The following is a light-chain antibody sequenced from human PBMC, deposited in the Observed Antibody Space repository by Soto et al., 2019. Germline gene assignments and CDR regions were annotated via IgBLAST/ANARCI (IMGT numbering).Light chain of an antibody. CDR2: DVS. Sequence: QSALTQPASVSGSPGQSITISCTGTSSDVGAYNYVSWYQQHPGKAPELIIYDVSNRPSGVSNRFSGSKSGNTASLTISGLQAEDEAEYHCSSHTTSNTYVFGTGTKLTVL. CDR1: SSDVGAYNY. CDR3: SSHTTSNTYV. J-gene: IGLJ1*01. V-gene: IGLV2-14*01.